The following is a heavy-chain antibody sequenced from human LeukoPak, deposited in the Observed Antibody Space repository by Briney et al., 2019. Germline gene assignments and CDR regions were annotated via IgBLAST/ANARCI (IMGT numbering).Heavy chain of an antibody. V-gene: IGHV3-23*01. J-gene: IGHJ4*02. CDR2: ISASGGPGT. Sequence: GGSLRLSCAASGFTFSDYSMTWVRQASGKGLQFVSIISASGGPGTYNTDAVRGRFTISRDNSKNTLYLQMNSLGAEDTARYYCARGSSTLTRHLDYWGQGTPVTVSS. D-gene: IGHD4-17*01. CDR1: GFTFSDYS. CDR3: ARGSSTLTRHLDY.